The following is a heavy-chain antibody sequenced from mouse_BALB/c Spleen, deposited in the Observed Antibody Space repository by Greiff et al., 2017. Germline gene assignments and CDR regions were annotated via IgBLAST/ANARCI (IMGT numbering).Heavy chain of an antibody. CDR2: IYPGSGST. D-gene: IGHD1-1*01. CDR1: GYTFTSYW. J-gene: IGHJ3*01. V-gene: IGHV1S22*01. CDR3: TRGGTTGAWFAY. Sequence: LKQPGSELVRPGASVKLSCKASGYTFTSYWMHWVKQRPGQGLEWIGNIYPGSGSTNYDEKFKSKATLTVDTSSSTAYMQLSSLTSEDSAVYYCTRGGTTGAWFAYWGQGTLVTVSA.